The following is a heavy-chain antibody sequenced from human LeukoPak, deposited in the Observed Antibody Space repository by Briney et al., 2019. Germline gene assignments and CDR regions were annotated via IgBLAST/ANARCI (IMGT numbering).Heavy chain of an antibody. CDR3: ARVPPLYYGILTGYYLGAFDI. V-gene: IGHV4-38-2*02. J-gene: IGHJ3*02. Sequence: SETLSLTCTVSGYSISSGYYWGWIRQPPGKGLEWLGSMYPTGNTYYNPSLKSRVTISVDTSKNQFSLRLSSVTAADTAVYYCARVPPLYYGILTGYYLGAFDIWGQGTMVTVSS. CDR1: GYSISSGYY. CDR2: MYPTGNT. D-gene: IGHD3-9*01.